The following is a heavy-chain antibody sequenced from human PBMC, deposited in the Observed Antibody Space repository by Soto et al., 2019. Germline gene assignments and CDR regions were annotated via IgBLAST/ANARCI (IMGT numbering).Heavy chain of an antibody. CDR2: ISGSGGST. J-gene: IGHJ1*01. V-gene: IGHV3-23*01. CDR1: GFTFSSYA. CDR3: AKELLGVLVPAAPGGEHFQH. D-gene: IGHD2-2*01. Sequence: GGSLRLSCAASGFTFSSYAMSWVRQAPGKGLEWVSAISGSGGSTYYADSVKGRFTISRDNSKNTLYLQMNSLRAEDTAVYYCAKELLGVLVPAAPGGEHFQHWGQRSLVTGSS.